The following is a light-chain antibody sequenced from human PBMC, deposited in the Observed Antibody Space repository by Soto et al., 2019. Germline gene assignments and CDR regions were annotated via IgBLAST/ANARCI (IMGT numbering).Light chain of an antibody. Sequence: QSALTQPASVSGSPGQSITISCTGTSSDVGGYNYVSWYQQHPGKAPKVMIYDVSNRPSGVSNRFSGSKSGNTASLTISGLQPEDEADYYCSSSPGSRPPHRVFGAGTKLPVL. J-gene: IGLJ1*01. CDR2: DVS. CDR1: SSDVGGYNY. V-gene: IGLV2-14*01. CDR3: SSSPGSRPPHRV.